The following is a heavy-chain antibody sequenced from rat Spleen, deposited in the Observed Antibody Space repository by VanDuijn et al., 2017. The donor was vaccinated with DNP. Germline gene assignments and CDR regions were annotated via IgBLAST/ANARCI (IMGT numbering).Heavy chain of an antibody. Sequence: QVQLKESGPGLVQPSRTLSLTCTVSGFSLTSYGVSWVRQPPGKGLEWIAAIWDGGSTDYNSALKSRPRISRDTSKSQVLLKMNSLQTEDTAMYFCARWHLYLSYFDYWGQGVMVTVSS. J-gene: IGHJ2*01. CDR3: ARWHLYLSYFDY. CDR2: IWDGGST. V-gene: IGHV2-16*01. D-gene: IGHD1-2*01. CDR1: GFSLTSYG.